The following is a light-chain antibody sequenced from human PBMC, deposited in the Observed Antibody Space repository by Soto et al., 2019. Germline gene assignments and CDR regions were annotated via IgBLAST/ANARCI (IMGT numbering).Light chain of an antibody. V-gene: IGLV1-40*01. J-gene: IGLJ1*01. CDR2: GNN. CDR1: SPNIGAGRD. CDR3: QSFASSLSAYV. Sequence: QSVLTQPPSVSGAPGQRVTISCTGSSPNIGAGRDVHWYQQLPGTAPRLLIYGNNNRPSGVPDRFSASKSGTSASLAITGLQAEDEADFYCQSFASSLSAYVFGTGTKLTVL.